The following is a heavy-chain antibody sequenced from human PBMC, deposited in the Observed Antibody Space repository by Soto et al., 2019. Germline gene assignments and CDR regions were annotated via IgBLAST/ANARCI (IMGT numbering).Heavy chain of an antibody. J-gene: IGHJ6*02. V-gene: IGHV1-69*13. CDR1: GGTFSSYA. D-gene: IGHD3-3*01. CDR2: IIPIFGTA. CDR3: ARDPDVVIIKPNYYYGMDV. Sequence: SVKVSCKASGGTFSSYAIIWVRQAHGQGLEWMGGIIPIFGTANYAQKFQVIVTITADESTSTAYMELSSLRSEDTAVYYCARDPDVVIIKPNYYYGMDVWGQGTTVTVSS.